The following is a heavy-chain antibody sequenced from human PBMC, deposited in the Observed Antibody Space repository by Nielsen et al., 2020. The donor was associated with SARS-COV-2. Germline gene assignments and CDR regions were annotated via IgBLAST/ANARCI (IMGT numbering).Heavy chain of an antibody. CDR3: ARMTYSSPAPGYYYYYYGMDV. V-gene: IGHV2-70*11. Sequence: GPTLVKPTQTLTLTCTFSGFSLSTSGMCVSWSRKNPGKDLERLGRIDWDDDKYYSTSLKTRLTISKDTSKNQVVLTMTNMDPVDTATYYCARMTYSSPAPGYYYYYYGMDVWGQGTTVTVSS. J-gene: IGHJ6*02. CDR2: IDWDDDK. D-gene: IGHD6-13*01. CDR1: GFSLSTSGMC.